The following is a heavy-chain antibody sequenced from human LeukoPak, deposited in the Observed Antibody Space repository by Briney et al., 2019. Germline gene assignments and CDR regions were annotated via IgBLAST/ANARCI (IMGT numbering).Heavy chain of an antibody. CDR1: GLTFSEYW. V-gene: IGHV3-69-1*01. J-gene: IGHJ6*02. Sequence: GGSLRLSCAVSGLTFSEYWMHWVRQGAGKGLEWVSGITTSGSTYYADSVKGRFTISRENSNNTLYLHMDSLRAEDTAVYYCAKAPVWNYYYGLDVWGQGTTVTVSS. CDR2: ITTSGST. D-gene: IGHD2-21*01. CDR3: AKAPVWNYYYGLDV.